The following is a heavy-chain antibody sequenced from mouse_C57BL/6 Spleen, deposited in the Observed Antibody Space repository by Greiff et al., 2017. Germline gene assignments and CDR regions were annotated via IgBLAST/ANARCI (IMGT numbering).Heavy chain of an antibody. V-gene: IGHV1-82*01. CDR2: IYPGDGAT. D-gene: IGHD3-2*02. Sequence: QVQLQQSGPELVKPGASVKISCKASGYAFSSSWMNWVKQRPGKGLGWIGRIYPGDGATNYNGKFKGKATLTADKASSTAYMQLSSLTSEDSAVYFCARAAQATFWFAYWGQGTLVTVSA. CDR1: GYAFSSSW. J-gene: IGHJ3*01. CDR3: ARAAQATFWFAY.